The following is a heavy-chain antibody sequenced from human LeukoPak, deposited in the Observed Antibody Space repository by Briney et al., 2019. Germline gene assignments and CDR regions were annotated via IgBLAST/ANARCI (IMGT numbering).Heavy chain of an antibody. Sequence: GRSLRLSCAASGFTFDDYAMHWVRQAPGKGLEWVSGISWSSGSIGYADSVKGRFTISRDNAKNSLYLQMNSLRAEDMALYYCAKARGADSSGQGAFDIWGQGTMVTVSS. CDR3: AKARGADSSGQGAFDI. CDR1: GFTFDDYA. V-gene: IGHV3-9*03. CDR2: ISWSSGSI. D-gene: IGHD3-22*01. J-gene: IGHJ3*02.